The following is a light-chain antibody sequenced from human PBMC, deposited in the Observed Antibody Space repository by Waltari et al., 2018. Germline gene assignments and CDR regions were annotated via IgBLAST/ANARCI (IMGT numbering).Light chain of an antibody. CDR2: WAS. CDR1: QTILYSSSNKNY. Sequence: DIVMTQSPDSLTVSLGERATINCKSSQTILYSSSNKNYLAWYQQKPRQPPKLLIYWASTRESGVPDRFSCTGSGTDFTLTISRLQAEDVAVYYCQQYFKTPLTFGGGTKVEIK. J-gene: IGKJ4*01. CDR3: QQYFKTPLT. V-gene: IGKV4-1*01.